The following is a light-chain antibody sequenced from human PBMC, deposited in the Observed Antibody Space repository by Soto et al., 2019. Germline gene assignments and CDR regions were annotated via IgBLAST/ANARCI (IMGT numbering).Light chain of an antibody. CDR3: QQYGGSPLT. J-gene: IGKJ1*01. V-gene: IGKV3-20*01. CDR2: GAS. Sequence: EIVMTQSPVTLSVSPGERATLSCRASQSVSSNLAWYQQKPGQAPRLLIYGASTRATGIPDRFSGSGSGTAFTLTISRLEPEDFAVYYCQQYGGSPLTFGQGTKVDIK. CDR1: QSVSSN.